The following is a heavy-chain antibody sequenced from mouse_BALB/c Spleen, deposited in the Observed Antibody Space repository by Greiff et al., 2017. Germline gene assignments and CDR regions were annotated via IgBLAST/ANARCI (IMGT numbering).Heavy chain of an antibody. V-gene: IGHV1-9*01. CDR1: GYTFSSYW. D-gene: IGHD3-2*01. CDR3: ARWRDSSGYEGFAY. J-gene: IGHJ3*01. CDR2: ILPGSGST. Sequence: VQLQESGAELMKPGASVKISCKATGYTFSSYWIEWVKQRPGHGLEWIGEILPGSGSTNYNEKFKGKATFTADTSSNTAYMQLSSLTSEDSAVYYCARWRDSSGYEGFAYWGQGTLVTVSA.